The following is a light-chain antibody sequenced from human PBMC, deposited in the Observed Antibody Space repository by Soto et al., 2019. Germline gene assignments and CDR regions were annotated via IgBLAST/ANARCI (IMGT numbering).Light chain of an antibody. Sequence: IQLTQSPSSLSASVGDRVTITCRASQGVTSYLAWYQQKPGKAPKLLIYAASTLQSGVPSRFSGSGSVTDFTLTISSLQPEEFATYDCLQLNTYPFTFGPGTKVEIK. CDR2: AAS. J-gene: IGKJ3*01. CDR3: LQLNTYPFT. CDR1: QGVTSY. V-gene: IGKV1-9*01.